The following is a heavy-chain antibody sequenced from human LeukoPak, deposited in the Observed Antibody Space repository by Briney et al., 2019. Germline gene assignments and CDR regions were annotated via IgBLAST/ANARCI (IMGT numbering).Heavy chain of an antibody. CDR2: ISSSSSYI. CDR1: GFTFSSYS. J-gene: IGHJ3*02. D-gene: IGHD3-22*01. Sequence: GGSLRLSCAASGFTFSSYSMNWVRQAPGKGLEWVSSISSSSSYIYYADSVKGRFTISRDNAKNSLYLQMNSLRAEDTAVYYCARDRDYYDSSGYWGGAFDIWGQGTMVTVSS. V-gene: IGHV3-21*01. CDR3: ARDRDYYDSSGYWGGAFDI.